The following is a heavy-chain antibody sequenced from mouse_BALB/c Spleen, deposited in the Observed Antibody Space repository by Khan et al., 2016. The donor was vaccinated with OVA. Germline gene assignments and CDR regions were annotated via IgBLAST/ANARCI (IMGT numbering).Heavy chain of an antibody. CDR3: ARPSYDPRDFEV. CDR2: IAPANGNT. V-gene: IGHV14-3*02. CDR1: GVNIRDTY. D-gene: IGHD2-10*02. J-gene: IGHJ1*01. Sequence: VQLQQSGAELVKPGASVKLSCTASGVNIRDTYFHWVKQRPEQGLEWIGRIAPANGNTQYDTKFQGKAHIKSDTSSNTSYLQLNSLPSEDTAVYYCARPSYDPRDFEVGGAGTTVTVAS.